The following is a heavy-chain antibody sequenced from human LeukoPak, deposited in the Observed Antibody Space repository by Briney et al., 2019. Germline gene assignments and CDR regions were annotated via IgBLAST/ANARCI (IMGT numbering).Heavy chain of an antibody. CDR2: ISSSSGYI. D-gene: IGHD6-19*01. CDR3: ARVSGWYLDY. Sequence: GGSLRLSCAASGFTFSSYSMNWVRQAPGKGLEWVSSISSSSGYIYYADSVKGRFTISRDNAKNSLYLQMNSLRAEDTAVYYCARVSGWYLDYWGQGTLVTVSS. J-gene: IGHJ4*02. CDR1: GFTFSSYS. V-gene: IGHV3-21*01.